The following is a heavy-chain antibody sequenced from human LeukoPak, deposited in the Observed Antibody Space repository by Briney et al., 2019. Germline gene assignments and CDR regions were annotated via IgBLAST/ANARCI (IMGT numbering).Heavy chain of an antibody. Sequence: PSETLSLTCTVSGGSISSYYWSWIRQPPGKGLEWIGYIYYSGSTNHNPSLKSRVTISVDTSKNQFSLKLSSVTAADTAVYYCARGYYGSGSYPPLGYFDYWGQGTLVTVSS. CDR2: IYYSGST. J-gene: IGHJ4*02. CDR1: GGSISSYY. CDR3: ARGYYGSGSYPPLGYFDY. V-gene: IGHV4-59*01. D-gene: IGHD3-10*01.